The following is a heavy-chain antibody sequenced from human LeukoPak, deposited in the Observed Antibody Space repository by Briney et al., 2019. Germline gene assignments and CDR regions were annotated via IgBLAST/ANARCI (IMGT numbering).Heavy chain of an antibody. D-gene: IGHD6-13*01. V-gene: IGHV3-23*01. CDR2: ISGSGGST. CDR1: GFTFSTYA. J-gene: IGHJ4*02. CDR3: ARDTFPRIAADGTRYGYFDY. Sequence: GGSLRLSCAASGFTFSTYAMSWVRQAPGKGLEWVSAISGSGGSTYYADSVKGRFTISRDNSKNTLYLQMNSLRAEDTAVYYCARDTFPRIAADGTRYGYFDYWGQGTLVTVSS.